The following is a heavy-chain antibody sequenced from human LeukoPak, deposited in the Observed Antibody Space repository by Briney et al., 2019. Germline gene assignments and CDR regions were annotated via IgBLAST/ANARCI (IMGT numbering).Heavy chain of an antibody. CDR2: IYYSGTT. D-gene: IGHD1-26*01. Sequence: PSETLSLTCTVSGGSINSYYWNWIRQPPGKGLEWIGNIYYSGTTNYNPSLKSRVTISVDTSKNQSSLKLSSVTAADTAVYYCARRRRIVETSKGDGFDIWGQGTMVTVSS. CDR1: GGSINSYY. J-gene: IGHJ3*02. CDR3: ARRRRIVETSKGDGFDI. V-gene: IGHV4-59*08.